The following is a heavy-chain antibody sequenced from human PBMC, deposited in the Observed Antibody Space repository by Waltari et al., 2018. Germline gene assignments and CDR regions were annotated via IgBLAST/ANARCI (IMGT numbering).Heavy chain of an antibody. V-gene: IGHV3-48*03. Sequence: EVQVVEGGGGGVQPGGSLRLSCAASGFRLTSYEMNWVRQAPGKGLEWLSNISSSGNTKYYSDSVKGRFTISRDNANNLLFLPMNVLRAEDTAVYYCARVRVVMGEGVYWGQGTPVTVSS. D-gene: IGHD3-16*01. CDR1: GFRLTSYE. CDR2: ISSSGNTK. J-gene: IGHJ4*02. CDR3: ARVRVVMGEGVY.